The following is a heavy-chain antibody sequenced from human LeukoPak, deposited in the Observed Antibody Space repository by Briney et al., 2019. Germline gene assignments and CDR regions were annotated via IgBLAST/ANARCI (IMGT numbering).Heavy chain of an antibody. CDR2: IIPIFGTA. Sequence: SVKVSFKASGGTFSIYAISWVRQAPGQGREWMGGIIPIFGTANYAQKFQGGVTITADKSPSTAYIELSSLRSEDTAVYYCASPPSWELPEVWFDPWGQGTLVTVSS. V-gene: IGHV1-69*06. CDR3: ASPPSWELPEVWFDP. CDR1: GGTFSIYA. D-gene: IGHD1-26*01. J-gene: IGHJ5*02.